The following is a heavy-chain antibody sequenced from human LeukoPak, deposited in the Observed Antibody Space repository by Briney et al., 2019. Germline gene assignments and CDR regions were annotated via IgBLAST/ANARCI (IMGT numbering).Heavy chain of an antibody. D-gene: IGHD3-22*01. CDR2: IYYNGST. V-gene: IGHV4-59*01. J-gene: IGHJ4*02. Sequence: PSETLSLTCTVSGGSISSYYWSWIRQPPGKGLEWIGYIYYNGSTNYNPSLKSRVTISVDTSKNQFSLKLSSVTAADTAVYYCARAGIVVALDYWGQGTLVTVSS. CDR3: ARAGIVVALDY. CDR1: GGSISSYY.